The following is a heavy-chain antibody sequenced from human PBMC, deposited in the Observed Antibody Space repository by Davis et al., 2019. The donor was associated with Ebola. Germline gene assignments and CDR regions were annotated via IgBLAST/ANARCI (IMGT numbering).Heavy chain of an antibody. Sequence: GESLKISCAASGFTFSNAWMSWVRQAPGKGLEWVANIKQDESQKYYVDSVKGRFTISRDNAKNSLYLQMNSLRAEDTAVYYCGRDGVPAAVDLWGQGTLVTVSS. D-gene: IGHD2-2*01. V-gene: IGHV3-7*01. J-gene: IGHJ5*02. CDR3: GRDGVPAAVDL. CDR1: GFTFSNAW. CDR2: IKQDESQK.